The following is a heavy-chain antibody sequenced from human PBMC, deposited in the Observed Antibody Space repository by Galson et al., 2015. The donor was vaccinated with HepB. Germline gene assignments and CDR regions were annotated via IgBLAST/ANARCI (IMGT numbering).Heavy chain of an antibody. CDR2: ISETGGNT. J-gene: IGHJ4*02. V-gene: IGHV3-23*01. D-gene: IGHD3-16*02. CDR1: GLTFTSSA. Sequence: SLRLSCAASGLTFTSSAMNWVRQAPGKGLEWVSTISETGGNTYYADSVKGRFTISRDNSKNTLYLQMNRLRADDTAVYYCAKDRSTTFGGVIGRYFDCWGQGALVTVSS. CDR3: AKDRSTTFGGVIGRYFDC.